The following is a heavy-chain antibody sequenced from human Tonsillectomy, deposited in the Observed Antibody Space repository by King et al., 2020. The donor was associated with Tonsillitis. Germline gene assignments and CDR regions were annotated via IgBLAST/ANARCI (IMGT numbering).Heavy chain of an antibody. D-gene: IGHD3-22*01. CDR2: ISSSSDYI. CDR1: GFIFSNYD. V-gene: IGHV3-21*06. Sequence: VQLVESGGGLVKPGGSLRLSCATSGFIFSNYDMIWVRQAPGKGLEWVSSISSSSDYIYYADSLKGRFTISRDNVKNSLYLSMDSLRAEDRAVYYCAKDKGAGYYDNSRGAFDVWGRGTMVTVSS. CDR3: AKDKGAGYYDNSRGAFDV. J-gene: IGHJ3*01.